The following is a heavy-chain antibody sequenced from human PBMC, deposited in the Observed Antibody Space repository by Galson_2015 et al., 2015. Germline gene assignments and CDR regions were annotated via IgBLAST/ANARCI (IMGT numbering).Heavy chain of an antibody. V-gene: IGHV3-21*04. CDR3: ARTMVLKAADV. D-gene: IGHD3-10*01. Sequence: SLRLSCAASGFTFSSYSMSWVRQAPGKGLEWVSSISSSSSYIYYADSVKGRFTISRDNAKNSLYLQMNSLRAEDTAVYYCARTMVLKAADVWGQGTTVTVSS. J-gene: IGHJ6*02. CDR1: GFTFSSYS. CDR2: ISSSSSYI.